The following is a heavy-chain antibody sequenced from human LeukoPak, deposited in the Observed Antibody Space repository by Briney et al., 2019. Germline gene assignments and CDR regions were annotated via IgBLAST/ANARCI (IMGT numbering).Heavy chain of an antibody. CDR2: IYTSGST. Sequence: SETLSLTCTVSGGSISSYYWSWIRQPAGKGLEWIGRIYTSGSTNYNPSLKSRVTMSVDTSKNQLSLKLSSVTAADTAVYYCARSPELWFGTNYYYGMDVWGQGTTVTVSS. CDR3: ARSPELWFGTNYYYGMDV. V-gene: IGHV4-4*07. D-gene: IGHD3-10*01. CDR1: GGSISSYY. J-gene: IGHJ6*02.